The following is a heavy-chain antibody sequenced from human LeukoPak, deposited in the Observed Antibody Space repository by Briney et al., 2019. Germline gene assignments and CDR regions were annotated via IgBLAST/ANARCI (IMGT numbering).Heavy chain of an antibody. Sequence: SETLSLTCAVYGGSFSGYYWSWIRQPPGKGLEWIGEINHSGSTNYNPSLKSRVTISVDTSKNQFSLKLSSVTAADTAVYYCARGGPTPSEYQLLTNWFDPWGQGTLVTVSS. J-gene: IGHJ5*02. D-gene: IGHD2-2*01. V-gene: IGHV4-34*01. CDR2: INHSGST. CDR1: GGSFSGYY. CDR3: ARGGPTPSEYQLLTNWFDP.